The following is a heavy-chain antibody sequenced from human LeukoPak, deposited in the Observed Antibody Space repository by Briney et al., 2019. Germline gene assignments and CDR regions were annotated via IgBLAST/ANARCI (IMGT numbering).Heavy chain of an antibody. CDR2: ISGSGGST. J-gene: IGHJ4*02. CDR3: AKXTSSGXLIDX. CDR1: GFTFSSYA. V-gene: IGHV3-23*01. D-gene: IGHD6-19*01. Sequence: AGGSLRLSCAASGFTFSSYAMSWVRQAPGKGLEWVSAISGSGGSTYYADSVKGRFTISRDNSKNTLYLQMNSLRAEDTAVYYCAKXTSSGXLIDXXXQGTLVTVSS.